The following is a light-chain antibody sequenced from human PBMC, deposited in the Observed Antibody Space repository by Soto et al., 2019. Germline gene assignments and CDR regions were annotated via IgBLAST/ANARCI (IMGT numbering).Light chain of an antibody. J-gene: IGKJ5*01. CDR1: QTISTS. V-gene: IGKV1-5*01. CDR2: DAS. Sequence: DIQMTQSPSTPSAFVGDRVTITCRASQTISTSLAWYQQKPGKAPEVLIYDASSLRSGVPSRFSGGGSGTEFTLTISILQPDDFATYYCQQYKSYATFGQGTRLEIK. CDR3: QQYKSYAT.